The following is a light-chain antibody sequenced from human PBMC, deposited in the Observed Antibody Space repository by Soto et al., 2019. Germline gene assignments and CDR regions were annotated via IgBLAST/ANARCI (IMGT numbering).Light chain of an antibody. J-gene: IGLJ2*01. Sequence: QSVLTQPPSVSGAPGQRVTISCTGSSSNIGAGYDVHWYQQLPGTAPKLLIYGNSNRPSVVPDRFSGSKSGNSASLAITGLQAEDEADYYCQSYDSSLSGVVFGGGTKVTVL. CDR2: GNS. CDR1: SSNIGAGYD. V-gene: IGLV1-40*01. CDR3: QSYDSSLSGVV.